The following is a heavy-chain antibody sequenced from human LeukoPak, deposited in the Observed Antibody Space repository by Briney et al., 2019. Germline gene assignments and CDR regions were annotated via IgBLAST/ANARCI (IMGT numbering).Heavy chain of an antibody. V-gene: IGHV4-59*01. D-gene: IGHD3-10*01. CDR2: IYHSGSA. CDR3: ARGGCYGLGNDFRFDP. Sequence: PSETLSLTCTVSGGSINSYYWSWIRQPPGKGLEWIGYIYHSGSANYKPSLKSRVTISVDTSKNQFSLKLSSVTAADTAVYYCARGGCYGLGNDFRFDPWGQGTLVTVSS. CDR1: GGSINSYY. J-gene: IGHJ5*02.